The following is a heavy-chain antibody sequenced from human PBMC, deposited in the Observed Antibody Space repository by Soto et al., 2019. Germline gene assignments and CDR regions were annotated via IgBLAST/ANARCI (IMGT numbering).Heavy chain of an antibody. V-gene: IGHV4-31*03. CDR1: GGSISSGGYY. J-gene: IGHJ4*01. D-gene: IGHD3-22*01. CDR2: IYYGGST. CDR3: ARGGYYYENSGQNAYDY. Sequence: SSETLSLTCTVSGGSISSGGYYWSWIRQHPGKGLEWIGYIYYGGSTYYNPSLKSRATISGDTSKNQFSLKLSSVTAADTAVYYCARGGYYYENSGQNAYDYWGQGILVTVSS.